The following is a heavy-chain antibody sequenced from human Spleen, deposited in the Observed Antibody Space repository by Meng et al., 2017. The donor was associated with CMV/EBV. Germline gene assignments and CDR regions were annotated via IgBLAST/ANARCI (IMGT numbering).Heavy chain of an antibody. Sequence: GGSLRLSCAASGFTVSSNYMRWVRQASGKGLEWVSVIYSCDSTYYAGSVKGRFTISRDNSKNTLYLQMNSLRGEDTAVYYCARDHWGVHTFAFDIWGQGTMVTVSS. V-gene: IGHV3-66*03. D-gene: IGHD7-27*01. CDR1: GFTVSSNY. J-gene: IGHJ3*02. CDR2: IYSCDST. CDR3: ARDHWGVHTFAFDI.